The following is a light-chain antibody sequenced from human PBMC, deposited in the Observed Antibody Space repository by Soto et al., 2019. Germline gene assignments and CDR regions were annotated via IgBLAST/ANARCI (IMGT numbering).Light chain of an antibody. CDR2: TNN. CDR3: APWDDSLNGPV. J-gene: IGLJ3*02. CDR1: SSNIGSNT. Sequence: QAVVTQPPSASGTPGQRVTISCSGSSSNIGSNTVNWYQQLPGTAPKLLIHTNNQRPSGVPDRFSGSKSGTSASLAISGLQSEDEADYYCAPWDDSLNGPVFGGGTKVTVL. V-gene: IGLV1-44*01.